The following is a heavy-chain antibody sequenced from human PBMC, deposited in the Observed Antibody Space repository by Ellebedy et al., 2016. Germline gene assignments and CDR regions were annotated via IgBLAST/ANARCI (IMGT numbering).Heavy chain of an antibody. CDR1: GFTFDDYG. D-gene: IGHD3-10*01. J-gene: IGHJ4*02. V-gene: IGHV3-20*03. CDR2: INWNGGST. CDR3: ARAGLLWFGELSYYFDY. Sequence: GGSLRLSXAASGFTFDDYGMSWVRQAPGKGLEWVSGINWNGGSTGYADSVKGRFTISRDNAKNSLYLQMNSLRAEDTALYYCARAGLLWFGELSYYFDYWGQGTLVTVSS.